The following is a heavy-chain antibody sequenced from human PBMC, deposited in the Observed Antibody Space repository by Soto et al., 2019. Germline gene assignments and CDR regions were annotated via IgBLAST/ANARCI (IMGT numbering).Heavy chain of an antibody. CDR1: GFTLSSYG. J-gene: IGHJ6*02. D-gene: IGHD3-10*01. CDR3: ARDRTYYGSGSKGMDF. V-gene: IGHV3-33*01. Sequence: LRLSCVAAGFTLSSYGMHWSLQAQGKGLEWLAIIRYDGSNKYYGDSVKGRFTISRDNSKNTLYLEMNSLRAEDTAVYYCARDRTYYGSGSKGMDFWGQGTTGTVSS. CDR2: IRYDGSNK.